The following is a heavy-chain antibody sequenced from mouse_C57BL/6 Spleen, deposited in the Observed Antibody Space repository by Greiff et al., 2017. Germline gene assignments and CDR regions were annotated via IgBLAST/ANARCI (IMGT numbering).Heavy chain of an antibody. D-gene: IGHD5-1*01. V-gene: IGHV1-82*01. CDR1: GYAFSSSW. CDR3: ARGSNYAMDY. Sequence: VQLVESGPELVKRGASVKISCKASGYAFSSSWMNWVKQRPGKGLEWIGRIQPGDGDNTDNWKFKGKATLTVDKSSSTAYMQLSSLTSEDSAVYFCARGSNYAMDYGGQGTSVTVSS. J-gene: IGHJ4*01. CDR2: IQPGDGDN.